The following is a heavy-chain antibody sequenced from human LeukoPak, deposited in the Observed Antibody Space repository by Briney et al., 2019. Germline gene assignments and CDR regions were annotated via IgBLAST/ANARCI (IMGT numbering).Heavy chain of an antibody. J-gene: IGHJ4*02. CDR2: FDPEDSET. D-gene: IGHD3-16*01. CDR3: ATGLGGGYPHSPHY. CDR1: GYTLTELS. V-gene: IGHV1-24*01. Sequence: ASVTVSCKVSGYTLTELSMHWVRQAPGKGFEWMGGFDPEDSETIYAQKFQGRVTMTEDTSTDTAYMELSSLRSEDTAVYYCATGLGGGYPHSPHYWGQGTLVTVSS.